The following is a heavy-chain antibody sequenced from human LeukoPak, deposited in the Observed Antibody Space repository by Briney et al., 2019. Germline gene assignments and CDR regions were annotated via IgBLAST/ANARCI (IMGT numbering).Heavy chain of an antibody. CDR3: VRGTGY. J-gene: IGHJ4*02. CDR2: ISSNGDNT. Sequence: GGSLRLSCSVSGFTFSTYVMHWVRQAPGKGLEYVSAISSNGDNTYYADSVKGRFTISRDNSKNTLYLQMSSLRADDTAVYYCVRGTGYWGQGTLVTVAS. CDR1: GFTFSTYV. V-gene: IGHV3-64D*06.